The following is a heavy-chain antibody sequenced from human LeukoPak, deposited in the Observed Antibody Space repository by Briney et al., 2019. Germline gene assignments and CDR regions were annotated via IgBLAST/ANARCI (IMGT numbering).Heavy chain of an antibody. J-gene: IGHJ4*02. CDR3: ARDQGILSPRSRGLDY. CDR2: INPSGGST. V-gene: IGHV1-46*01. Sequence: GASVKVSCKASAYTFTSYYMHWVRQAPGQGLEWMGIINPSGGSTSYAQKFQDRVTMTRDTSTSTVYMELGSLRSEDTAIYYCARDQGILSPRSRGLDYWGQGTLVTVSS. CDR1: AYTFTSYY. D-gene: IGHD2-2*01.